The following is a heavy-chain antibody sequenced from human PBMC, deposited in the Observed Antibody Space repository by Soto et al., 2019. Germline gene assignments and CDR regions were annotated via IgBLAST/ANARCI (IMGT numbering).Heavy chain of an antibody. J-gene: IGHJ6*02. CDR2: MNPNSGNT. Sequence: ASVKVSCKASGYTFTSYDINWVRQATGQGLEWMGWMNPNSGNTGYAQKFQGRVTMTRNTSISTAYMELSSLRSEDTAVYYCARTGIAVAGLHYGMDVWGQGTTVTVSS. D-gene: IGHD6-19*01. CDR1: GYTFTSYD. V-gene: IGHV1-8*01. CDR3: ARTGIAVAGLHYGMDV.